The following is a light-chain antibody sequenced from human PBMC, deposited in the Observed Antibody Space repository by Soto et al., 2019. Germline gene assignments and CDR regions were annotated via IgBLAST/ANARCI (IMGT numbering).Light chain of an antibody. Sequence: QSVLTQPASLSGSPGQSITISCTGTSSDVGGYNYVSWYQQHPGKAPKLMIYEVTNRPSGVSDRFSGSKSGNTASLTISGLQAEDEGDYYCCSYTSSTTLVFGGGTKLTVL. J-gene: IGLJ3*02. CDR1: SSDVGGYNY. CDR3: CSYTSSTTLV. V-gene: IGLV2-14*01. CDR2: EVT.